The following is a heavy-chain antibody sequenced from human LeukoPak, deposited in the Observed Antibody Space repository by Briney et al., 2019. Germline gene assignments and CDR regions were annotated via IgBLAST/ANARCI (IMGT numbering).Heavy chain of an antibody. CDR2: INPSGGST. V-gene: IGHV1-46*01. J-gene: IGHJ5*02. CDR1: GYTFTSYY. Sequence: GASVNVSCKASGYTFTSYYMHWVRQAPGQGLEWMGIINPSGGSTSYAQKFQGRVTMTRDTSTSTVYMELSSLRSEDTAVYYCARDVCSSTSCPEFDPWGQGTLVTVSS. CDR3: ARDVCSSTSCPEFDP. D-gene: IGHD2-2*01.